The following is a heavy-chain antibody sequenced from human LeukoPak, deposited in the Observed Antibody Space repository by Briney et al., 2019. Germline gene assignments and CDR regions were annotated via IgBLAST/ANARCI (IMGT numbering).Heavy chain of an antibody. CDR1: GFTFSTYS. CDR2: ISSTSNYI. V-gene: IGHV3-21*01. J-gene: IGHJ4*02. CDR3: ARGAYDFWSGYRAADYFDY. Sequence: GGSLRLSCAASGFTFSTYSIKWVRQAPGKGLEWVSSISSTSNYIYYADSVRGRFTISRDNVKNSLYLQMNSLRAEDTAVYYCARGAYDFWSGYRAADYFDYWGQGTLVTVSS. D-gene: IGHD3-3*01.